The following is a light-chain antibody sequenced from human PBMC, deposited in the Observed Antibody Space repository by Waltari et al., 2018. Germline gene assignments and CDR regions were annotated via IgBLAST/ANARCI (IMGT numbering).Light chain of an antibody. V-gene: IGLV2-11*01. CDR3: CSYAGSYTFV. Sequence: QSALTQPRSVSGSPGPSVTIPCSGTSSDVGHYNFVSWYQQPPGNAPKLLIYDVVKRPSGVPDRFSGSKSGNTASLTISGLQTEDEGDYYCCSYAGSYTFVFGGGTQLTVL. CDR1: SSDVGHYNF. J-gene: IGLJ7*01. CDR2: DVV.